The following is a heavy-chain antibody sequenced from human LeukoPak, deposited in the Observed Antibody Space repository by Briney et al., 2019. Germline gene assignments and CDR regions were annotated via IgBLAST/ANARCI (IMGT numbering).Heavy chain of an antibody. V-gene: IGHV3-21*01. J-gene: IGHJ4*02. Sequence: GGSLRLSCSASGFTFSTYPMNWVRQAPGRGLEWVSSIDPSSTYIYYADSVRGRFTISRDNAQNSLYLQVNSLRAEDTAVYYCTRGSFGDYEYWGQGTLVTVSS. CDR3: TRGSFGDYEY. CDR2: IDPSSTYI. D-gene: IGHD4-17*01. CDR1: GFTFSTYP.